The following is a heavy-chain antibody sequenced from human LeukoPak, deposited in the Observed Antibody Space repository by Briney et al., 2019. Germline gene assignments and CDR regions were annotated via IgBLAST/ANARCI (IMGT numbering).Heavy chain of an antibody. V-gene: IGHV3-23*01. Sequence: PGGSLRLSCAASGFTFSSYAMSWVRQAPAKGLEWVSAIRSDGSITNYADSVKGRFTISRDNSKNTLDLQMNSLRADDTAVYHCAKRSCSGGSCNFDYWGQGTLVTVSS. D-gene: IGHD2-15*01. CDR2: IRSDGSIT. CDR1: GFTFSSYA. J-gene: IGHJ4*02. CDR3: AKRSCSGGSCNFDY.